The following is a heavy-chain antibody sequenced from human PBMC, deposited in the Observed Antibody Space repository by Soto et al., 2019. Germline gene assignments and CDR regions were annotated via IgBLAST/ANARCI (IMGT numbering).Heavy chain of an antibody. D-gene: IGHD3-22*01. CDR1: GGSISSGGYY. V-gene: IGHV4-31*03. CDR2: IYYSGST. CDR3: ARGNYDSSGYPDAFDI. Sequence: PSETLSLTCTVSGGSISSGGYYWSWIRQHPGKGLEWIGYIYYSGSTYYNPSLKSRVTISVDTSKNQFSLKLSSVTAADTAVYYCARGNYDSSGYPDAFDIWGQGTMVTVSS. J-gene: IGHJ3*02.